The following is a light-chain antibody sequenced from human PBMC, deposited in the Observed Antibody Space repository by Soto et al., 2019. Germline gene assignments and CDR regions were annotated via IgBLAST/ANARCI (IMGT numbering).Light chain of an antibody. V-gene: IGLV1-40*01. Sequence: HSWLTHPPSVSVSPGQTVTISCTPTSSNTASYDVHWYQQLPGTAPKLLIYENTNRHSGVPDRFSGSKSGTLASLAITGLQAEDEADYYCQSFDNSLSDYYVFGTGTKVPV. J-gene: IGLJ1*01. CDR1: SSNTASYD. CDR2: ENT. CDR3: QSFDNSLSDYYV.